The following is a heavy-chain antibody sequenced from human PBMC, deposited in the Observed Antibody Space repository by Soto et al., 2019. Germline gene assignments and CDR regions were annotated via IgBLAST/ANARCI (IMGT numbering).Heavy chain of an antibody. D-gene: IGHD3-9*01. CDR1: GYTFTSYG. Sequence: ASVKVSCKASGYTFTSYGISWVRQAPGQGLEWMGWISAYNGNTNYAQKLQGRVTMTTDTSTSTAYMELRSLRSDDTAVYYCASAALRYFDWPLGYWGQGTLVTVSS. V-gene: IGHV1-18*01. CDR3: ASAALRYFDWPLGY. CDR2: ISAYNGNT. J-gene: IGHJ4*02.